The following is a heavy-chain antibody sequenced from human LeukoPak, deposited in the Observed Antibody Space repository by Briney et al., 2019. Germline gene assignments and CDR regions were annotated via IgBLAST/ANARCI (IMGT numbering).Heavy chain of an antibody. V-gene: IGHV3-74*01. CDR3: ARERFGGRDSYYFDY. D-gene: IGHD3-3*01. CDR1: GFTFSSYW. Sequence: PGGSLRLSCAASGFTFSSYWMHWVRQAPGKGLVWVSRINSDGSSTSNADSVKGRFTTSRDNVKNTLYLQMNSLRAEDTAVYYCARERFGGRDSYYFDYWGQGTLVTVSS. J-gene: IGHJ4*02. CDR2: INSDGSST.